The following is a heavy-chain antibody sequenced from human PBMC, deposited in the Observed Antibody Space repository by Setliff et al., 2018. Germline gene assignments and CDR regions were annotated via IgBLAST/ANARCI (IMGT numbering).Heavy chain of an antibody. CDR2: VFWTGTT. D-gene: IGHD3-9*01. CDR1: GFSINQGFD. V-gene: IGHV4-38-2*02. J-gene: IGHJ4*02. CDR3: VRQVWYGRSIFSSHFDS. Sequence: PSETLSLTCNVSGFSINQGFDWGWVRQPPGKGLEWIGRVFWTGTTQYSPSLRSRVTVSVDTSKNQFSVRLTAVTAADTAVYYCVRQVWYGRSIFSSHFDSWSRGALVTVSS.